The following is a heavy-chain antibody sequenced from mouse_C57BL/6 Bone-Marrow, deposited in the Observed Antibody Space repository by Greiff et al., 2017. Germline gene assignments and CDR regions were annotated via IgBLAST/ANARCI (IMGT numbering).Heavy chain of an antibody. CDR2: IYPRSGNT. CDR1: GYTFTSYG. J-gene: IGHJ1*03. D-gene: IGHD2-3*01. CDR3: ARGWLLWYFDV. Sequence: VQLKESGAELARPGASVKLSCKASGYTFTSYGISWVKQRTGQGLEWIGEIYPRSGNTYYNEKFKGKATLTADKSSSTAYMELRSLTSEDSAVYFCARGWLLWYFDVWGTGTTVTVSS. V-gene: IGHV1-81*01.